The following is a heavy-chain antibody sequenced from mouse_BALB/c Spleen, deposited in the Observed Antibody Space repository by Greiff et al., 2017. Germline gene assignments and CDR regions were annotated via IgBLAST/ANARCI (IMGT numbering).Heavy chain of an antibody. CDR1: GYTFTSYY. D-gene: IGHD4-1*01. CDR2: IYPGNVNT. V-gene: IGHV1S56*01. J-gene: IGHJ1*01. Sequence: VQLQQSGPELVKPGASVRISCKASGYTFTSYYIHWVKQRPGQGLEWIGWIYPGNVNTKYNEKFKGKATLTADKSSSTAYMQLSSLTSEDSAVYFCARPGTRGDWYFDVWGAGTTVTVSS. CDR3: ARPGTRGDWYFDV.